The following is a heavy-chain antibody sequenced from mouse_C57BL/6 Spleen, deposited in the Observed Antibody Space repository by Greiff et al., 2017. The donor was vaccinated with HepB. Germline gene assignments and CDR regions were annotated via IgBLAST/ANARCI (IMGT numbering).Heavy chain of an antibody. V-gene: IGHV1-63*01. CDR1: GYTFTNYW. CDR3: AGSYYGYCAMDY. J-gene: IGHJ4*01. CDR2: IYPGGGYT. D-gene: IGHD2-10*01. Sequence: QVQLQQSGAELVRPGASVKMSCKASGYTFTNYWMGWVKQRPGHGLEWIGDIYPGGGYTNYNEKFKGKATLTVDKSSSAAYMQISSLTYVDSAIYDCAGSYYGYCAMDYWGQGTSVTVSS.